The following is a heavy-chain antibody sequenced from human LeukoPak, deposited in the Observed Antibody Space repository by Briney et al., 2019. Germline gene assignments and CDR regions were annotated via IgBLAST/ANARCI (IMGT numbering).Heavy chain of an antibody. CDR1: GGSISSYY. J-gene: IGHJ4*02. V-gene: IGHV4-59*01. CDR3: ARVTRREGVVVPAAIDY. D-gene: IGHD2-2*02. Sequence: PSETLSLTCTVSGGSISSYYWSWIQQPPGKGLEWIGYIYYSGSTNYNPSLKSRVTISVDTSKDQFSLKLSSVTAADTAVYYCARVTRREGVVVPAAIDYRGQGTLVTVSS. CDR2: IYYSGST.